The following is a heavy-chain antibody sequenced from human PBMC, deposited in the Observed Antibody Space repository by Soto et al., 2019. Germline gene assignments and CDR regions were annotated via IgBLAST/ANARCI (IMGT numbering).Heavy chain of an antibody. D-gene: IGHD2-21*01. Sequence: SETLSLACIVSGESISSSSYYWGLIRQPPGKGLQSIGSIYYSGRTYYNPSFKSRVTISIDTSKNHISLNLSSVTAKDSDVYYCARKRPKVVSTAYFDHSGQGVLVTVYS. CDR2: IYYSGRT. CDR1: GESISSSSYY. V-gene: IGHV4-39*01. CDR3: ARKRPKVVSTAYFDH. J-gene: IGHJ4*02.